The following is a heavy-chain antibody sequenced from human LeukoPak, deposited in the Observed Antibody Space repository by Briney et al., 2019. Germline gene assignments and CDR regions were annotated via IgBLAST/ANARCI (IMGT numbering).Heavy chain of an antibody. CDR2: ISTYSGST. D-gene: IGHD6-13*01. Sequence: ASVKVSCKASGYTFTSYGISWVRQPPAPGLEWMGWISTYSGSTNCAQKVQGRVTMTIDTSTSTAYMELSRLRSDDTAVYYCARGMRRYSSPTHYWGQGTLVTVSP. CDR3: ARGMRRYSSPTHY. J-gene: IGHJ4*02. CDR1: GYTFTSYG. V-gene: IGHV1-18*01.